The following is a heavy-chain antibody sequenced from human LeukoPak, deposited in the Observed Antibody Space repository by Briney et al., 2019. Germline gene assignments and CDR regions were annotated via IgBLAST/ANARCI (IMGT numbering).Heavy chain of an antibody. CDR2: ISSSSGYI. CDR1: GFTFSGYE. D-gene: IGHD6-13*01. Sequence: GRSLRLSCVASGFTFSGYEMNWVRQAPGKGLEWVSYISSSSGYIYYADSLKGRFTISRDNAKNSLYLQMNSLRAEDTALYYCARDSRLNDYWGQGTLITVSS. V-gene: IGHV3-21*05. J-gene: IGHJ4*02. CDR3: ARDSRLNDY.